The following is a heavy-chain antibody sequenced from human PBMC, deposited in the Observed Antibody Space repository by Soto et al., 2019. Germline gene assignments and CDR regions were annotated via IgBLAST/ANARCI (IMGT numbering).Heavy chain of an antibody. D-gene: IGHD2-2*01. CDR1: GGSISSGDYY. J-gene: IGHJ4*02. CDR3: AVSEYQLPSPGSLDY. Sequence: QVQLQESGPGLVKPSQTLSLTCTVSGGSISSGDYYWSWIRQPPGKGLEWIGYIYYSGSTYYNPSLKSRVTISVDTSKNQCSLKLSSVTAADTAVYYCAVSEYQLPSPGSLDYWGQGTLVTVSS. V-gene: IGHV4-30-4*01. CDR2: IYYSGST.